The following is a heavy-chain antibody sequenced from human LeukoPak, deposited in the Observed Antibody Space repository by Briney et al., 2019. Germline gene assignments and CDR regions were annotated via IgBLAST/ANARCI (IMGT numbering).Heavy chain of an antibody. CDR3: AKARLVTTHFDY. Sequence: GGSLRLSCTASGLSLNSYAISWVRQAPGKGLEWVANIKQDGSEKYYVDSVKGRFTISRDNSKNTLYLQMNSLRAEDTAVYYCAKARLVTTHFDYWGQGTLVTVSS. J-gene: IGHJ4*02. CDR1: GLSLNSYA. V-gene: IGHV3-7*03. D-gene: IGHD4-17*01. CDR2: IKQDGSEK.